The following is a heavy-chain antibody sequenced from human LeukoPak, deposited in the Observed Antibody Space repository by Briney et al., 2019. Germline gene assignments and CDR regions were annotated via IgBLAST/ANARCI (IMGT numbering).Heavy chain of an antibody. J-gene: IGHJ6*03. CDR1: GYTFTGYY. CDR2: INPNSGGT. CDR3: ARDGGRGVQYMDV. D-gene: IGHD1-26*01. Sequence: ASVKVSCKASGYTFTGYYMHWVREAPGQGLEWMGWINPNSGGTNYAQKFQGRVTMTRDTSISTAYMELSRLRSDDTAVYYCARDGGRGVQYMDVWGKGTTVTVSS. V-gene: IGHV1-2*02.